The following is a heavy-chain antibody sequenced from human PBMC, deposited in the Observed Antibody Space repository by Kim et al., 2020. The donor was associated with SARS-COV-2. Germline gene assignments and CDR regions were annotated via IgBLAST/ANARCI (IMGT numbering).Heavy chain of an antibody. CDR2: IYTSGST. J-gene: IGHJ6*02. CDR1: GGSISSGSYY. V-gene: IGHV4-61*02. D-gene: IGHD5-18*01. CDR3: ARETAMAFYYYYGMDV. Sequence: SETLSLTCTVSGGSISSGSYYWSWIRQPAGKGLEWIGRIYTSGSTNYNPSLKSRVTISVDTSKNQFSLKLSSVTAADTAVYYCARETAMAFYYYYGMDVWGQGTTVTVSS.